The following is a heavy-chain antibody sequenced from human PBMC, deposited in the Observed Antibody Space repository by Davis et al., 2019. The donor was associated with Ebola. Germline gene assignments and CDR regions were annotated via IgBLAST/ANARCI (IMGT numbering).Heavy chain of an antibody. CDR1: GGSISSSNW. J-gene: IGHJ4*02. CDR2: IYHSGST. CDR3: ARDRGIAARRFDY. Sequence: SETLSLTCAVSGGSISSSNWWSWVRQPPGKGLEWIGEIYHSGSTNYNPSLKSRVTISVDTSKNQFSLKLSSVTAADTAVYYCARDRGIAARRFDYWGQGTLVTVSS. V-gene: IGHV4-4*02. D-gene: IGHD6-6*01.